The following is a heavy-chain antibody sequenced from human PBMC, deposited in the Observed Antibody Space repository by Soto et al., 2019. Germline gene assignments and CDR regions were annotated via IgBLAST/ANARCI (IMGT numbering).Heavy chain of an antibody. D-gene: IGHD3-10*01. Sequence: EVQLVESGGGLVKPGGSLRLSCAASGFTFSSYSMNWVRQAPGKGLEWVSSISSSSSYIYYADSVKGRFTISRDNAKNSLYLQMNSLRAEDTAVYYCARDSPGYGSGSYYNAPLDYWGQGTLVTVSS. J-gene: IGHJ4*02. V-gene: IGHV3-21*01. CDR2: ISSSSSYI. CDR1: GFTFSSYS. CDR3: ARDSPGYGSGSYYNAPLDY.